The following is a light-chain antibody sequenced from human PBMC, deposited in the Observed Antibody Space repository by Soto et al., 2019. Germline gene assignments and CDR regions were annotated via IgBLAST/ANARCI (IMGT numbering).Light chain of an antibody. CDR1: QNVDIY. CDR2: DGS. V-gene: IGKV3-11*01. Sequence: ETVLTQSPATLSLSPGERATLSCRASQNVDIYLAWYQQRPGQAPRLLIYDGSNRATGIPARFSGSGSGTEFTLTISRLEPEDLGIYYCPQRKNWPPLTFGGGTRVEIK. J-gene: IGKJ4*01. CDR3: PQRKNWPPLT.